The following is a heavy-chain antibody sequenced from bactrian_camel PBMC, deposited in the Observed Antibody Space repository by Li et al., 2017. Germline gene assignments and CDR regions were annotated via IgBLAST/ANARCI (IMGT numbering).Heavy chain of an antibody. Sequence: HVQLVESGGDLVQPGGSLRLSCTTSGFTLTVQWMHWVRQAPGKGLEWVSTLKWDGTDTYYADFVKGRFTISRDNAKNTIYLQLNSLKFEDTAMYYCQVDPSDYGDYGGSWYSNCPSGFGHWGQGTQVTVS. CDR3: QVDPSDYGDYGGSWYSNCPSGFGH. V-gene: IGHV3S6*01. J-gene: IGHJ6*01. CDR2: LKWDGTDT. CDR1: GFTLTVQW. D-gene: IGHD5*01.